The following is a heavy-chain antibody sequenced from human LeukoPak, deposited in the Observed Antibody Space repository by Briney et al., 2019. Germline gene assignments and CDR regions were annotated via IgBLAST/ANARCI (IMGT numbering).Heavy chain of an antibody. J-gene: IGHJ4*02. V-gene: IGHV4-34*01. D-gene: IGHD3-22*01. CDR1: GGSFSGYY. Sequence: PSETLSLTCAVYGGSFSGYYWSWIRQPPGKGLEWIGEINHSGSTNYNPSLKSRVTISVDTSKNQFSLKLSSVTAADTAVYYCARHLRYYDSSGYHGDYWGQGTLVTVSS. CDR2: INHSGST. CDR3: ARHLRYYDSSGYHGDY.